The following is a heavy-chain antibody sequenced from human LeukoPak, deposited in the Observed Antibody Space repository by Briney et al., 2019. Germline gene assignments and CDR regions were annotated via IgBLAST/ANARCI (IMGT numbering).Heavy chain of an antibody. CDR3: ARWGGYYSVEISFDY. CDR2: ISSSSSTI. CDR1: GGSISSSS. J-gene: IGHJ4*02. D-gene: IGHD3-22*01. Sequence: ETLSLTCTVSGGSISSSSYYWGWIRQPPGKGLEWVSYISSSSSTIYYADSVKGRFTISRDNAKNSLYLQMNSLRAEDTAVYYCARWGGYYSVEISFDYWGQGTLVTVSS. V-gene: IGHV3-48*01.